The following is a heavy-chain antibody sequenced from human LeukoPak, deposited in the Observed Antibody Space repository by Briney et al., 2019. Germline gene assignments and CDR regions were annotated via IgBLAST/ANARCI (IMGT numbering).Heavy chain of an antibody. V-gene: IGHV3-21*01. Sequence: GGSLRLSCAASGFTFSSYSMNWVRQAPGKGLEWVSSISSGSSYIYYADSVKGRFTISRDNAKNSLHLQMNSLRAEDTAVYYCARVFGSGWMYFDFWGQGTLVTVSS. CDR3: ARVFGSGWMYFDF. D-gene: IGHD6-19*01. CDR2: ISSGSSYI. J-gene: IGHJ4*02. CDR1: GFTFSSYS.